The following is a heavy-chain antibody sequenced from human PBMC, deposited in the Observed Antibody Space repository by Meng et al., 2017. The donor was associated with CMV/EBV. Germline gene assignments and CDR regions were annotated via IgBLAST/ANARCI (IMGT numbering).Heavy chain of an antibody. CDR1: VFSLSTSGVG. D-gene: IGHD3-22*01. J-gene: IGHJ3*02. CDR2: IFRNDDT. Sequence: SSPTLVTPTQTLTLSCTFLVFSLSTSGVGLGWIRRPPGHALEWLALIFRNDDTRYRPSLKSRLTITKHTSKNQLVLTMTNMYPVDTATYHCAHSWTYYYHSSGRDAFDIWGQGTMVTVSS. CDR3: AHSWTYYYHSSGRDAFDI. V-gene: IGHV2-5*01.